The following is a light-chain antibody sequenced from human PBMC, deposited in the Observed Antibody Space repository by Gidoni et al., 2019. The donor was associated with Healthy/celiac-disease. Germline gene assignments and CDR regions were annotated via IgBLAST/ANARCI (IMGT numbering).Light chain of an antibody. CDR1: SSNIGAGYD. Sequence: QSVLTQPPSGSGAPGQRVTISCTGSSSNIGAGYDVHWYQQLPGTAPNLLIYGNSNRPSGVPDRFSGSKSGTSASLAITGLQAEDEADYYCQSYDSSLSGSHVVFGGGTKLTVL. J-gene: IGLJ2*01. CDR3: QSYDSSLSGSHVV. CDR2: GNS. V-gene: IGLV1-40*01.